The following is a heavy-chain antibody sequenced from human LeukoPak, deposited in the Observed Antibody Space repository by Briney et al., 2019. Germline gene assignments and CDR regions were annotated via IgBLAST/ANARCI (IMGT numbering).Heavy chain of an antibody. CDR2: FSYTGST. V-gene: IGHV4-59*08. CDR3: ARHGGSGSYHS. Sequence: SETLSLTCTVSGGSISGYYWSWIRQPPDKGLEWIGYFSYTGSTNYNPSLKSRVTISVDTSKNQFSLKLTSVTAADTAVYFCARHGGSGSYHSRGQGTLVTVSS. D-gene: IGHD3-10*01. CDR1: GGSISGYY. J-gene: IGHJ5*01.